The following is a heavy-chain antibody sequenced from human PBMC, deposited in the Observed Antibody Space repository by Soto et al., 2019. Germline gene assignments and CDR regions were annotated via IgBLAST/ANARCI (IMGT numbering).Heavy chain of an antibody. CDR3: ATSVLYGDYVSAGDA. CDR2: IGGSSATT. J-gene: IGHJ5*02. CDR1: GFTFSTYA. V-gene: IGHV3-23*01. D-gene: IGHD4-17*01. Sequence: EVQLLESGGGLVQPGGSLRLSCAASGFTFSTYAMTWVRQAPGKGLEWVSSIGGSSATTYYADSVKGRFTISRDNSKNTLSLQMNSLRAEDTAIYYCATSVLYGDYVSAGDAWGQGTLVSVSS.